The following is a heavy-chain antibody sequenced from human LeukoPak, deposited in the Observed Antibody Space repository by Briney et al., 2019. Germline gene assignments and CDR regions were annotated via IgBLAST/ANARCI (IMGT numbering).Heavy chain of an antibody. CDR1: GFTFNTYA. CDR2: ISGNGGGT. D-gene: IGHD2-2*01. J-gene: IGHJ4*02. Sequence: GGSLRLSCAASGFTFNTYAMSWVRQAPGRGLEWVSSISGNGGGTYYADSVKGRFTISRDNSRNTLYLQMNSLRAEDTALYYCAKDRPQYCSSVSCYVFDSWGQGTLVTVSS. V-gene: IGHV3-23*01. CDR3: AKDRPQYCSSVSCYVFDS.